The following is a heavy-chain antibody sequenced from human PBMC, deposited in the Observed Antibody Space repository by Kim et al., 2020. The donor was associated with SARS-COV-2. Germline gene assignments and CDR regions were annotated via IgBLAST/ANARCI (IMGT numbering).Heavy chain of an antibody. Sequence: SETLSLTCTVSGGSISSYYWSWIRQPPGKGLEWIGYIYYSGSTNYNPSLKSRVTISVDTSKNQFSLKLSSVTAADTAVYYCARDRSSYSSSWYYYYYGM. CDR2: IYYSGST. V-gene: IGHV4-59*01. J-gene: IGHJ6*01. CDR1: GGSISSYY. CDR3: ARDRSSYSSSWYYYYYGM. D-gene: IGHD6-13*01.